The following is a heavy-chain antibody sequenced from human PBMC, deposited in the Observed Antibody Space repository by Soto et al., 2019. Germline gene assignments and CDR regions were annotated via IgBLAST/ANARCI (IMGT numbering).Heavy chain of an antibody. V-gene: IGHV5-51*01. J-gene: IGHJ4*02. CDR3: ARPHIVAHAGRAH. CDR2: ISPGDSDT. D-gene: IGHD5-12*01. CDR1: GYSFTSYW. Sequence: GESLKISWKGSGYSFTSYWHGWVRQTPAKGLERMGIISPGDSDTLYSPSFQGHVTISADKSISTAYLQWSSLKASDTAMYYCARPHIVAHAGRAHWGQGTLVTVSS.